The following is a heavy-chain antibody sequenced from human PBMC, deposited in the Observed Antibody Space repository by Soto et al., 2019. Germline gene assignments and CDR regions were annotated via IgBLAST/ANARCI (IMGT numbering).Heavy chain of an antibody. CDR2: INPNSGGT. V-gene: IGHV1-2*04. CDR1: GYTFTGYY. CDR3: ARSHKAIVVVTSPDY. D-gene: IGHD2-21*02. Sequence: GASVKVSCKASGYTFTGYYMHWVRQAPGQGLEWMGWINPNSGGTNYAQKFQGWVTMTRDTSISTAYMELSRLRSDDTAVYFCARSHKAIVVVTSPDYWGQGTLVTVSS. J-gene: IGHJ4*02.